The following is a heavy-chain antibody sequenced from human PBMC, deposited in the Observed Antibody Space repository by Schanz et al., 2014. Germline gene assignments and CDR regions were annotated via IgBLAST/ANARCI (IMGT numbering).Heavy chain of an antibody. CDR1: GITFSSHS. V-gene: IGHV3-48*01. CDR3: ARDRRNADLDY. CDR2: ITYNGGTI. Sequence: EVQLLESGGGPVEPGGSLRLSCAASGITFSSHSFNWVRQAPGKGLEWISYITYNGGTIYYADSVKGRFTISRDNAKNSLYLEMNSLRAEDTALYYCARDRRNADLDYWGQGTLVTVSS. J-gene: IGHJ4*02. D-gene: IGHD1-1*01.